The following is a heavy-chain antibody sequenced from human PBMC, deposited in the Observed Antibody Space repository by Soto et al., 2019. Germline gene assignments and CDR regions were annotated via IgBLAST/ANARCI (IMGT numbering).Heavy chain of an antibody. Sequence: ASVKVSCKASGYTFTSYDINWVRQATGQGLEWMGWMNPNSGNTGYAQKFQGRVTMTRNTSISTAYMELSSLRSEDTAVYYCARDPYYYDSHYYYGMDVWGQGTTVTV. CDR2: MNPNSGNT. D-gene: IGHD3-22*01. CDR1: GYTFTSYD. V-gene: IGHV1-8*01. J-gene: IGHJ6*02. CDR3: ARDPYYYDSHYYYGMDV.